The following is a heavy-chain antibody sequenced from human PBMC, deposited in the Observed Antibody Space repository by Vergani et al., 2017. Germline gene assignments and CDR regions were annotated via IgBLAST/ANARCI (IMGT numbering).Heavy chain of an antibody. D-gene: IGHD6-19*01. CDR2: IYYSGLT. CDR1: ADSISSGSYY. CDR3: ARQRPGSGWSPGDFDD. V-gene: IGHV4-39*01. J-gene: IGHJ4*02. Sequence: QLQLQQSGPGLVKPSETLFLTCTVSADSISSGSYYWGWIRQPPGKSLEWIGSIYYSGLTYDNPSLKSRVAISVDTSKNQFSVKVTSVTAADTAVYFCARQRPGSGWSPGDFDDWGQGILVTVSS.